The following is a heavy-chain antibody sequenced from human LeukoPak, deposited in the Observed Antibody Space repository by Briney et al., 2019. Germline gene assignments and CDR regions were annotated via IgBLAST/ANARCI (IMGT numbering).Heavy chain of an antibody. Sequence: SGTLSLTCAVSGGSISSSNWWSWVRQPPGKGLEWIGEIYHSGSTNYNPSLKSRVTISVDKSKNQFSLKLSSVTAADTAVYYCARDRRRWGATHYFDYWGQGTLVTVSS. CDR2: IYHSGST. CDR3: ARDRRRWGATHYFDY. V-gene: IGHV4-4*02. CDR1: GGSISSSNW. D-gene: IGHD1-26*01. J-gene: IGHJ4*02.